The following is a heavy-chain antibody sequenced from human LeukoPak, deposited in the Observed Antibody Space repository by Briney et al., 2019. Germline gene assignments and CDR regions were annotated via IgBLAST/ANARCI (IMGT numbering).Heavy chain of an antibody. Sequence: ASVKVSCKASGYTFTSYGISWVRQAPGQGLEWMGWISAYNGNTNYAQKLQGRVTMTTDSSTSTAYMELRSLRSDDTAVYYCARTAAHIVLAAADSYYYMDVWGKGTTVTVPS. CDR2: ISAYNGNT. J-gene: IGHJ6*03. V-gene: IGHV1-18*01. D-gene: IGHD6-13*01. CDR3: ARTAAHIVLAAADSYYYMDV. CDR1: GYTFTSYG.